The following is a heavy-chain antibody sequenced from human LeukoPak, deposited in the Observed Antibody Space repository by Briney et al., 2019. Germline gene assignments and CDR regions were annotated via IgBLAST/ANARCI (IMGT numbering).Heavy chain of an antibody. CDR3: ARDGVTIGGVIVPLDY. D-gene: IGHD3-16*02. Sequence: ASVKVSCKASGYSLANYYLHWVRQAPGQGLEWMGWINPNSGGTNYAQKFQGRVTMTRDASINTAYMELSRLRSDDTAIYYCARDGVTIGGVIVPLDYWGQGTLVTVSS. CDR2: INPNSGGT. V-gene: IGHV1-2*02. J-gene: IGHJ4*02. CDR1: GYSLANYY.